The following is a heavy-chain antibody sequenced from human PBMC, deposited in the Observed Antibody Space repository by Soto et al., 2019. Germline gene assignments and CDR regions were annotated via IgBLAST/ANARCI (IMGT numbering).Heavy chain of an antibody. CDR2: IYYSGST. J-gene: IGHJ4*02. CDR3: ARHTPAISISDH. CDR1: GGSISSSSYY. D-gene: IGHD2-15*01. Sequence: QLQLQESGPGLVKPSETLSLTCTVSGGSISSSSYYWGWIRQPPGKGLEWIGSIYYSGSTYYNPSLKSRVAISVDTSKNQSSLKLSSVTAADTAVYYCARHTPAISISDHWGQGTLVTGSS. V-gene: IGHV4-39*01.